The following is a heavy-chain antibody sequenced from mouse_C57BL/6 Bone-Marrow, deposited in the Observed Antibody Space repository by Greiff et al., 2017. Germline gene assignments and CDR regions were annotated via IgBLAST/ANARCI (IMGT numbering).Heavy chain of an antibody. CDR2: ISSGGSYT. V-gene: IGHV5-6*01. CDR3: ASHGGLRPLAY. J-gene: IGHJ2*01. CDR1: GFTFSSYG. D-gene: IGHD2-4*01. Sequence: VQGVESGGDLVKPGGSLKLSCAASGFTFSSYGMSWVRQTPDKRLEWVATISSGGSYTYYPDSVKGRFTISRDNAKNTLYLQMSSLKSEDTAMYYCASHGGLRPLAYWGQGTTLTVSS.